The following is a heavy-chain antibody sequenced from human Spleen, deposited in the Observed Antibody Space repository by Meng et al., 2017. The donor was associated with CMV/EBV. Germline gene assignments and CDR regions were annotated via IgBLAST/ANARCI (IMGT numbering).Heavy chain of an antibody. CDR3: ARGGGVSIFGVVLDGWLDP. J-gene: IGHJ5*02. V-gene: IGHV1-46*01. Sequence: TFTNFYIHWVRHAPGQGLEWMGVFNPNGGTTAYAQNFQGRVTMTGDTSTSTAYMELSSLRTEDTAVYYCARGGGVSIFGVVLDGWLDPWGQGTLVTVSS. CDR2: FNPNGGTT. CDR1: TFTNFY. D-gene: IGHD3-3*02.